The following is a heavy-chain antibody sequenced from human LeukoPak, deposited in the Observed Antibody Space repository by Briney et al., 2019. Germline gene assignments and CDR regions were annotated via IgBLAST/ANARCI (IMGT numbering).Heavy chain of an antibody. D-gene: IGHD2-2*01. Sequence: SSETLSLTCTVSGGSISSYYWSWIRQPPGKGLEWIGRIYTSGSTNYNPSLKSRVTMPVDTSKNQFSLKLSSVTAADTAVYYCARGKSALKYQLIDERWFDPWGQGTLVTVSS. J-gene: IGHJ5*02. CDR3: ARGKSALKYQLIDERWFDP. CDR2: IYTSGST. CDR1: GGSISSYY. V-gene: IGHV4-4*07.